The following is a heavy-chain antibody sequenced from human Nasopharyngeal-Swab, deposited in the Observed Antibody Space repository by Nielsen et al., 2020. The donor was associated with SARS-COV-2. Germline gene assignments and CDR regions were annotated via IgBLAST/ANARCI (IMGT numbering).Heavy chain of an antibody. CDR1: GFTFSSYW. V-gene: IGHV3-74*01. D-gene: IGHD3/OR15-3a*01. CDR3: ARDRRPTDWDYYYGMDV. Sequence: GGSLRLSCAASGFTFSSYWMHWVRQAPGKGLVWVSRINSDGSSTSYADSVKGRFTISRDNAKNTLYLQMNSLRAEDTAAYYCARDRRPTDWDYYYGMDVWGQGTTVTVSS. CDR2: INSDGSST. J-gene: IGHJ6*02.